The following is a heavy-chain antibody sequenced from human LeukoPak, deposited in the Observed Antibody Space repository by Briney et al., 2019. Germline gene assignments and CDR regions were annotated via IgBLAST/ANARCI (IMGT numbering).Heavy chain of an antibody. CDR1: GYTFTSYY. CDR2: INPSGGST. V-gene: IGHV1-46*01. D-gene: IGHD3-22*01. J-gene: IGHJ6*02. CDR3: ARERRNYYYDSSGSQPNYYYGMDV. Sequence: ASVKVSCKASGYTFTSYYMHWVRQAPGQGLEWMGIINPSGGSTSYAQKFQGRVTMTRDTSTSIVYMELSSLRSEDTAVYYCARERRNYYYDSSGSQPNYYYGMDVWGQGTTVTVSS.